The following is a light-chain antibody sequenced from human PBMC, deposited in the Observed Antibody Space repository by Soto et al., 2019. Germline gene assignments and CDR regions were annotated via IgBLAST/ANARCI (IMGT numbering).Light chain of an antibody. CDR3: QQRSNWPPVT. Sequence: EIVLTHAPGTLPLSPGHRGTLSPGASQSVSSYLAWYQQKPGQAPRLIIYDAYNRATGIPARFSGSGSGTDFTLTISSLEPEDFAVYYCQQRSNWPPVTFGGGTKVDIK. CDR2: DAY. V-gene: IGKV3-11*01. CDR1: QSVSSY. J-gene: IGKJ4*01.